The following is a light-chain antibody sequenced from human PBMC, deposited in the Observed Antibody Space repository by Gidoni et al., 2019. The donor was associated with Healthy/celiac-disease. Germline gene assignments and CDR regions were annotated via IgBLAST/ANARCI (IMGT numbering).Light chain of an antibody. V-gene: IGKV3-20*01. J-gene: IGKJ4*01. Sequence: EIGLTQYPGTLSLSPGERATLSCRASQSVSSSYLAWYQQKPGQAPRLLIYGASSRATGIPDRFSGSGSGTDFTLTISRLEPEDFAVYYCQQYGSSPRFGGGTKVEIK. CDR2: GAS. CDR3: QQYGSSPR. CDR1: QSVSSSY.